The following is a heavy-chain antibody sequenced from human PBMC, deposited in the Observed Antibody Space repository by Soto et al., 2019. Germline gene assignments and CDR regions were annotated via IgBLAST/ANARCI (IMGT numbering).Heavy chain of an antibody. J-gene: IGHJ6*02. CDR2: IYHSGST. CDR1: GGSISSYY. V-gene: IGHV4-59*01. CDR3: AREGTTVDSYYYYGLDV. Sequence: QVQLQESGPGLVKPSETLSLTCTVSGGSISSYYWSWIRQPPGKGLEWIGYIYHSGSTNYNSSLKSRVTLSGDTSKNQFSLRLSSVPAADTAVYYCAREGTTVDSYYYYGLDVWGQGTTVTVSS. D-gene: IGHD1-1*01.